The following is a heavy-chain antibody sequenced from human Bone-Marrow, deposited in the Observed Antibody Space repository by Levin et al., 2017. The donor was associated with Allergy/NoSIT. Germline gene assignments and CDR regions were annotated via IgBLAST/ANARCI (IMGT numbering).Heavy chain of an antibody. Sequence: GGSLRLSCQGSGYSFPSYWVGWVRQTPGKGLEWMGIIYPADSDTRYSPSFQGQVTISADMSTNTAYLQWRSLRASDSAIYYCARLLVVDSGDYRWAPNDAFDIWGQGTMVTVSS. D-gene: IGHD4-11*01. V-gene: IGHV5-51*01. J-gene: IGHJ3*02. CDR2: IYPADSDT. CDR3: ARLLVVDSGDYRWAPNDAFDI. CDR1: GYSFPSYW.